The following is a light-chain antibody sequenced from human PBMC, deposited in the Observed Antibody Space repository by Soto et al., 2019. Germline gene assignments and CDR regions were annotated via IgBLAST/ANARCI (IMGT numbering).Light chain of an antibody. CDR1: QGIRED. CDR2: AAS. Sequence: AIQMTQSPSSLSASVGDRVTITCRATQGIREDLGWYQQKRGKAPKLLIYAASSLQSEIPSRFSGSGPGTDFTLTVSSLQPEAFATYFCLPDHGFPLSFGGGTQVEIK. CDR3: LPDHGFPLS. V-gene: IGKV1-6*01. J-gene: IGKJ4*01.